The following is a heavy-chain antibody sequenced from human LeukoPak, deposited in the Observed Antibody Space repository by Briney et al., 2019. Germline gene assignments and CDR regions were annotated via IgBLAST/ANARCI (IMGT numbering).Heavy chain of an antibody. Sequence: GASVKVSCKASGYTFTSYGISWVRQAPGQGLEWMGWISAYNGNTNYAQKLQGRVTMTIDTSTSTAYMELRSLRSDDTAVYYCARLLRGGTIYGDYASGWFDPWGQGTLVTVSS. CDR1: GYTFTSYG. CDR2: ISAYNGNT. D-gene: IGHD4-17*01. J-gene: IGHJ5*02. V-gene: IGHV1-18*01. CDR3: ARLLRGGTIYGDYASGWFDP.